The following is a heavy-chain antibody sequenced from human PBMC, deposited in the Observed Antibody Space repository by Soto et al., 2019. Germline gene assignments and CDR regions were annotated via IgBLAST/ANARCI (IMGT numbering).Heavy chain of an antibody. CDR3: ARVRGYSYRYYYQGMAF. J-gene: IGHJ6*02. V-gene: IGHV4-39*01. D-gene: IGHD5-18*01. CDR2: IYYSGST. Sequence: SETLSVTCTVSYGTISNSSYYCICIRQPPGKGLEWIGSIYYSGSTYYNPSLKSRVTISVDTSKNQFSLKLSSLTAADTAVYYFARVRGYSYRYYYQGMAFWRQGTTVTVSS. CDR1: YGTISNSSYY.